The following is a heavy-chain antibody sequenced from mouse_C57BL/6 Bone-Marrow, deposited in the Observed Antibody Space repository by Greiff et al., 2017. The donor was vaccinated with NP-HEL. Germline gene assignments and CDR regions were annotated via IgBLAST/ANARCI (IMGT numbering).Heavy chain of an antibody. D-gene: IGHD2-12*01. Sequence: VKLQQPGTELVKPGASVKLSCKASGYTFTSYWMHWVKRRPGQGLEWIGNINPSHGGTNYNEKFKSKATLTVDQSSSTAYMQLSSLTSEGSAVYYCARSRCKRRGRYFEVWGTETTVTVSS. CDR1: GYTFTSYW. CDR2: INPSHGGT. CDR3: ARSRCKRRGRYFEV. J-gene: IGHJ1*03. V-gene: IGHV1-53*01.